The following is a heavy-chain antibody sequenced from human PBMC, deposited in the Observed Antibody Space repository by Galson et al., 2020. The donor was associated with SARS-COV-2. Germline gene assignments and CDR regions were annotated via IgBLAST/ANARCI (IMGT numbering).Heavy chain of an antibody. CDR3: AKEHYSDSSGYYYPPTFDY. CDR1: GFTFSSYG. Sequence: EGSLRLSCAASGFTFSSYGMHWVRQAPGTGLERVAVTSYDGSNKYYADSVKGRFTISRDNSKNTLYLQMNSLRAEDTAVYYCAKEHYSDSSGYYYPPTFDYWGQGTLVTVSS. V-gene: IGHV3-30*18. CDR2: TSYDGSNK. D-gene: IGHD3-22*01. J-gene: IGHJ4*02.